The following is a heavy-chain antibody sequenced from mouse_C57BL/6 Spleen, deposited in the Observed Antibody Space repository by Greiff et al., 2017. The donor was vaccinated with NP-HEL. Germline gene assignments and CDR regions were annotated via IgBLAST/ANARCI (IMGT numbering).Heavy chain of an antibody. J-gene: IGHJ2*01. CDR2: IHPNSGST. Sequence: QVQLQQPGAELVKPGASVKLSCKASGYTFTSYWMHWVKQRPGQGLEWIGMIHPNSGSTNYNEKFKSKATLTVDKSSSTAYMQLSSLTSEDSAVYYCARRGPDYYFDYWGQGTTLTVSS. V-gene: IGHV1-64*01. CDR1: GYTFTSYW. CDR3: ARRGPDYYFDY.